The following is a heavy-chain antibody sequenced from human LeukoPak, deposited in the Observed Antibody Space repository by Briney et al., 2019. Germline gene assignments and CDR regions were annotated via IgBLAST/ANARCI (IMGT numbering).Heavy chain of an antibody. D-gene: IGHD1-14*01. V-gene: IGHV3-7*01. CDR1: GFTLSSYW. Sequence: GGSLRLSCAASGFTLSSYWMNWVRQAPGKGLEWVANIKQDGSEKYYVDSVKGRFTISRDNAKNSLYLQMNSLRAEDTAVYYCARDRGNQRGYYYYYMDVWGKGTTVTVSS. J-gene: IGHJ6*03. CDR2: IKQDGSEK. CDR3: ARDRGNQRGYYYYYMDV.